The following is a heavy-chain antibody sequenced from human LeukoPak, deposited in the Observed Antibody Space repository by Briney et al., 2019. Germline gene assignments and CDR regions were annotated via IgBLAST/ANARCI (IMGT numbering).Heavy chain of an antibody. CDR3: ARDQGLTAPPPYGLDV. CDR2: IIPALNIT. Sequence: SVKVSCKTSGGTFSTSAITWVRQAPGQGLEWMGRIIPALNITTYAQRFQGRVTITADTSTSTVYMELSSLRSEETAVYYCARDQGLTAPPPYGLDVWGQGTAVIVSS. J-gene: IGHJ6*02. V-gene: IGHV1-69*04. D-gene: IGHD5-18*01. CDR1: GGTFSTSA.